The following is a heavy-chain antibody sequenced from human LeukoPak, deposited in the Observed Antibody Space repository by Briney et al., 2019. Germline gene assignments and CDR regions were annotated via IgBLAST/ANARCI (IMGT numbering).Heavy chain of an antibody. CDR2: ISGSGGST. CDR3: AKGSIRITMIVVVIVGPFDY. D-gene: IGHD3-22*01. CDR1: GFTFSSYA. V-gene: IGHV3-23*01. Sequence: GGSLRLSCAASGFTFSSYAMSWVRQAPGKGLEWVSAISGSGGSTYYADSVKGRFTISRDNSKNTLYLQMNSLRAEDTAVYYCAKGSIRITMIVVVIVGPFDYWGQGTLVTVSS. J-gene: IGHJ4*02.